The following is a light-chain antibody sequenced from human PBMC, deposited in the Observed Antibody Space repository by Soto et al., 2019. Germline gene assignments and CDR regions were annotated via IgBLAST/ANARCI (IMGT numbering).Light chain of an antibody. CDR3: ATWDDSLNARGV. CDR2: NNN. Sequence: QSVLTQTPSASGTPGQTVTISCSGSRSNIGHNAVSWYQQYPGTAPKLLIYNNNQRPSGVPDRFSGSKSGTAASLAIIGLQSEDEADYYCATWDDSLNARGVFGGGTQLTVL. V-gene: IGLV1-44*01. CDR1: RSNIGHNA. J-gene: IGLJ3*02.